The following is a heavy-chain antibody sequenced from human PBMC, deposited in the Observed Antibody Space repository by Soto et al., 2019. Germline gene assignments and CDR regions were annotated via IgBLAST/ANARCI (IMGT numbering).Heavy chain of an antibody. CDR1: GGSLSGYY. CDR2: INHSGST. J-gene: IGHJ4*02. CDR3: ARKARYFDWSDDY. Sequence: SETLSLTCAVYGGSLSGYYWSWIRKPPGKGLEWIGEINHSGSTNYNPSLKSRVTISVDTSKNQFSLKLSAVTAADTAVYYCARKARYFDWSDDYWGQGTLVTVSS. V-gene: IGHV4-34*01. D-gene: IGHD3-9*01.